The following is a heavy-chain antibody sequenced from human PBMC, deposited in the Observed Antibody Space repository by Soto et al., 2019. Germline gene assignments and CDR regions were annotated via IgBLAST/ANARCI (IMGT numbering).Heavy chain of an antibody. D-gene: IGHD1-1*01. V-gene: IGHV1-18*01. Sequence: GASVKVSCKASGYTFTSYAMHWVRQAPGQRLEWMGWISAYNGNTNYAQKLQGRVTMTTDTSTSTAYMELRSLRSDDTAVYYCARDSQLERRRFYYYGMDVWGQGTTVTVSS. CDR2: ISAYNGNT. CDR1: GYTFTSYA. CDR3: ARDSQLERRRFYYYGMDV. J-gene: IGHJ6*02.